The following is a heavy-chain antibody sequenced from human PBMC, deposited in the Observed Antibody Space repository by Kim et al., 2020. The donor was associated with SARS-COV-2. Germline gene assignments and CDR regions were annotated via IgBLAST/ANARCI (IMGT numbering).Heavy chain of an antibody. Sequence: GGSLRLSCAASGFAVSSYYMSWVRQAPGKGLEWVSVIYRGGDTYYADSVKGRFTVSRDNSKNTLYLQINSLRAEDTAVYYCSRGSAMITFRGGFDYWGQGTLVTVSS. CDR2: IYRGGDT. D-gene: IGHD3-16*01. J-gene: IGHJ4*02. CDR3: SRGSAMITFRGGFDY. CDR1: GFAVSSYY. V-gene: IGHV3-53*01.